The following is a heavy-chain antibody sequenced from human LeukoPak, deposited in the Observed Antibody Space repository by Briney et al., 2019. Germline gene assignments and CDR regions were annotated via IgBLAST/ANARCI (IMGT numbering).Heavy chain of an antibody. CDR3: ARVYCSSTSCYDVDFDY. Sequence: GGSLRLSCAASGFTFSSYGMHWVRQAPGKGLEWVAVISYDGSNKYYADSVKGRFTISRDNSKNTLYLQMNSLRAEDTAVYYCARVYCSSTSCYDVDFDYWGQGTLVTVSS. D-gene: IGHD2-2*01. CDR1: GFTFSSYG. J-gene: IGHJ4*02. CDR2: ISYDGSNK. V-gene: IGHV3-30*03.